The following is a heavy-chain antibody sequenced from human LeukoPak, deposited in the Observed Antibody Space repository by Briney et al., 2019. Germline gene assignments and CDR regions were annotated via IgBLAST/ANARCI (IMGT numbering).Heavy chain of an antibody. Sequence: KPLETLSLTCTVSGGSISSSSYYWGWIRQPPGKGLEWIGSIYYSGNTYYNPSLKSRVTISVDTSKNQFSLKLSSVTAADTAVYYCASYIATAGRRNLDYWGQGTLVTVSS. V-gene: IGHV4-39*01. D-gene: IGHD6-13*01. CDR3: ASYIATAGRRNLDY. CDR1: GGSISSSSYY. CDR2: IYYSGNT. J-gene: IGHJ4*02.